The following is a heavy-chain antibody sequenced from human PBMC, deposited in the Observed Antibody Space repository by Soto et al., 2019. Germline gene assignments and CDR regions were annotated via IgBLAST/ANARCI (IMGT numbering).Heavy chain of an antibody. D-gene: IGHD3-16*01. V-gene: IGHV4-30-4*01. CDR2: IFSSGTT. Sequence: PSETLSLTCTVSGDSISSGNKYWSWIRQPPGKGLEWIGYIFSSGTTYYNPSLKSRLTMSLDASQNQFSLKLNSLTDADTAAYFCARVPSPFDYYYAMDVWGQGTTVTVSS. CDR1: GDSISSGNKY. J-gene: IGHJ6*02. CDR3: ARVPSPFDYYYAMDV.